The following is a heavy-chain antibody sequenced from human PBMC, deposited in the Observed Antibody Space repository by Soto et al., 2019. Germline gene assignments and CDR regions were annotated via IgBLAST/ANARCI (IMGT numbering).Heavy chain of an antibody. Sequence: PLRLSCAASGQNFSSNGTHWFRQAPGTGLEWVAVISSDGTNKYYAYSVKGRFTISRDNSKNTLYVQMNSLRAEDTAVYYFAKTTVVTAAGGYYYGMDVWGQGTTVTVPS. CDR1: GQNFSSNG. J-gene: IGHJ6*02. V-gene: IGHV3-30*18. CDR2: ISSDGTNK. CDR3: AKTTVVTAAGGYYYGMDV. D-gene: IGHD2-21*02.